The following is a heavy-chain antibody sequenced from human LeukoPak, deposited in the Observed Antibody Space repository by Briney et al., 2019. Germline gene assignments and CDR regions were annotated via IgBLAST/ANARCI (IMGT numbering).Heavy chain of an antibody. Sequence: SETLSLTCAVYGGSFSGYYWSWIRQPPGKGLEWIGEINHSRSTNYNPSLKSRVTISVDTSKNQFSLKLSSVTAADTAVYYCAREEASVGDYWGQGILVTVSS. D-gene: IGHD2-21*01. CDR3: AREEASVGDY. CDR1: GGSFSGYY. J-gene: IGHJ4*02. CDR2: INHSRST. V-gene: IGHV4-34*01.